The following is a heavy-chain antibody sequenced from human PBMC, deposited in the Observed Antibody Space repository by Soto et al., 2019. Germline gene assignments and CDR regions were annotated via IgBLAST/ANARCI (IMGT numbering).Heavy chain of an antibody. V-gene: IGHV5-51*01. CDR2: IYPGDSDT. CDR1: GYSFTSYW. J-gene: IGHJ6*03. D-gene: IGHD4-17*01. CDR3: ARLEADYGDYIFPDDYYYYMDV. Sequence: GESLKISCKGSGYSFTSYWIGWVRQMPGKGLEWMGIIYPGDSDTRYSPSFQGQATISADKSIGTAYLQWSSLKASDTAMYYCARLEADYGDYIFPDDYYYYMDVWGKGTTVTVSS.